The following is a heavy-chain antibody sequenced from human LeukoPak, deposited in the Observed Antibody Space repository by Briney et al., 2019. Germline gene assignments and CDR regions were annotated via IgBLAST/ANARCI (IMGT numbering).Heavy chain of an antibody. D-gene: IGHD6-19*01. V-gene: IGHV1-2*02. CDR1: GYTFTGYY. Sequence: GASVKVSCKASGYTFTGYYMHWVRQAPGQGLEWMGWINTNSVGTNYPQKFQGRVTMTRDTSISTAYMELSRLRSDDTAVYYCARGDSSGWYASWGQGTLVTSST. J-gene: IGHJ5*01. CDR3: ARGDSSGWYAS. CDR2: INTNSVGT.